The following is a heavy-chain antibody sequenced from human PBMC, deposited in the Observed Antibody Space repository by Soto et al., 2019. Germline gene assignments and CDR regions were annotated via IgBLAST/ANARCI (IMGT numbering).Heavy chain of an antibody. J-gene: IGHJ4*02. CDR3: ARAYTYDFDH. D-gene: IGHD2-21*01. CDR1: GFSFGVSGVG. CDR2: VFWNDDK. V-gene: IGHV2-5*01. Sequence: QITLKESGPTLVKPTQTLTLTCTFSGFSFGVSGVGVGWIRQPPGRALECPGLVFWNDDKRYSPSLESRLTLTKDTSNNQVVLTVTNLDPGDTGTYYCARAYTYDFDHWGQGTLVTVSS.